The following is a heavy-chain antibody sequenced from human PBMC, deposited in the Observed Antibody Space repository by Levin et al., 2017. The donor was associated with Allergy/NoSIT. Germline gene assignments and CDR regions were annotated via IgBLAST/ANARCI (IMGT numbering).Heavy chain of an antibody. Sequence: QTLSLTCTFSGFSLSTSGMCVSWIRQPPGKALEWLARIDWDDDKYYSTSLKTRLTISKDTSKNQVVLTMTNMDPVDTATYYCARIRGGSYMYYFDYWGQGTLVTVSS. CDR3: ARIRGGSYMYYFDY. D-gene: IGHD1-26*01. CDR1: GFSLSTSGMC. CDR2: IDWDDDK. J-gene: IGHJ4*02. V-gene: IGHV2-70*11.